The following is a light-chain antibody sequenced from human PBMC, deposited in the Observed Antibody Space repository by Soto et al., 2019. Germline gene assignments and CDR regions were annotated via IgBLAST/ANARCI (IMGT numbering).Light chain of an antibody. V-gene: IGKV3-15*01. Sequence: EIVMTQSPATLSVSPGERATLSCRASQSVSGNLAWYQQKPGQAPRLLIYGASTSATGIPARFSGSGSGTEFILTISSLQSEDFVVYYCQQYNNWPPITFGQGTKLEIK. CDR2: GAS. J-gene: IGKJ2*01. CDR1: QSVSGN. CDR3: QQYNNWPPIT.